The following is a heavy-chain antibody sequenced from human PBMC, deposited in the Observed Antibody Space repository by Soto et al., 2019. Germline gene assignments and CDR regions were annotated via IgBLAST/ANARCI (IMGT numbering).Heavy chain of an antibody. CDR1: GGSFSGYY. CDR2: INHSGST. D-gene: IGHD3-10*01. V-gene: IGHV4-34*01. J-gene: IGHJ6*02. Sequence: SETLSLTCAVYGGSFSGYYWSWIRQPPGKGLEWIGEINHSGSTNYNPSLKSRVTISVDTSKNQFSLKLSSVTAADTAVYYCARGDFYGSGSYQYGMDVWGQGTTVTVSS. CDR3: ARGDFYGSGSYQYGMDV.